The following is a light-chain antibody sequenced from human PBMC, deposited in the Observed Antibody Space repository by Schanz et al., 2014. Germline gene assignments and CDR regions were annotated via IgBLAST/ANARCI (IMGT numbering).Light chain of an antibody. CDR1: SGSIASNY. CDR3: QSYDSSNLWV. V-gene: IGLV6-57*01. CDR2: EDD. Sequence: NFMLTQPHSVSESPGKTVTISCTRSSGSIASNYVQWYQQRPGSSPTTVIYEDDQRPSGVADRFSGSIDSSSNSASLIISGLKTEDEADYYCQSYDSSNLWVFGGGTKLTVL. J-gene: IGLJ3*02.